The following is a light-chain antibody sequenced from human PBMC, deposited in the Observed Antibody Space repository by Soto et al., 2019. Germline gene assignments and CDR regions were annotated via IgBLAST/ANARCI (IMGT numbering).Light chain of an antibody. Sequence: QGVLTAASSVSGSPGGVISISCTRDIEYDFVSWYQQHPGTAPKLVIYEVSNRPSGTSDRFSGSKSGPTASLTVSGLHTEEEAVYYCGSSTRSYNYVFGHGTKVTXL. V-gene: IGLV2-14*01. CDR3: GSSTRSYNYV. J-gene: IGLJ1*01. CDR1: IEYDF. CDR2: EVS.